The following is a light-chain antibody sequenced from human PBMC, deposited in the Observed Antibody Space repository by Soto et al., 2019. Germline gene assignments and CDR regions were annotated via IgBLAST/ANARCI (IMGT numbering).Light chain of an antibody. Sequence: EIVMTHSPATLSVSPGGRATLSFSASQSISDTLAWYQQKPGQAPRLLIHGASTRATGFPARFSGSGSGTDFTLTISSLQSEDFAVYYCQQYNNWPPITFGQGTRLEI. J-gene: IGKJ5*01. V-gene: IGKV3-15*01. CDR1: QSISDT. CDR3: QQYNNWPPIT. CDR2: GAS.